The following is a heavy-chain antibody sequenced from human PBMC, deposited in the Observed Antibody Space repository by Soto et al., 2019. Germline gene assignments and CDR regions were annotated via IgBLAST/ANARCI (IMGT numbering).Heavy chain of an antibody. CDR2: INHSGST. V-gene: IGHV4-34*01. Sequence: SETLSLTCAVYGGSFSGYYWSWIRQPPGKGLEWIGEINHSGSTNYNPSLKSRVTISVDTSKNQFSLKLSSVTAADTAVYYCARGVEMATITDAFDIWGQGTMVTVSS. D-gene: IGHD5-12*01. CDR3: ARGVEMATITDAFDI. CDR1: GGSFSGYY. J-gene: IGHJ3*02.